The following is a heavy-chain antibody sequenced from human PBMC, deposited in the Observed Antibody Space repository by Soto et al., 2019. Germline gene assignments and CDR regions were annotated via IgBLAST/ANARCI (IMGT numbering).Heavy chain of an antibody. Sequence: EVQLVESGGGLVQPGGSLRLSCAASGFTVSGNHMTWVRQAPGKGLEWVSVIYSGGRTHYADSVRARFTISRDNSKNTLYLQMNSLRVEDTAVYYCARDRITMFRKVITPFDYWGQGTQVTVSS. V-gene: IGHV3-66*01. J-gene: IGHJ4*02. CDR3: ARDRITMFRKVITPFDY. D-gene: IGHD3-10*01. CDR2: IYSGGRT. CDR1: GFTVSGNH.